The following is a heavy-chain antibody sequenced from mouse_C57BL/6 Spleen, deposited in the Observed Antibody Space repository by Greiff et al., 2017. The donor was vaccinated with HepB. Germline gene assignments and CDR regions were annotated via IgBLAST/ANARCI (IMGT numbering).Heavy chain of an antibody. V-gene: IGHV5-9*01. Sequence: EVKVEESGGGLVKPGGSLKLSCAASGFTFSSYTMSWVRQTPEKRLEWVATISGGGGNTYYPDSVKGRFTISRDNAKNTLYLQMSSLRSEDTALYYCARHEDYWGQGTLVTVSA. CDR2: ISGGGGNT. CDR1: GFTFSSYT. J-gene: IGHJ3*01. CDR3: ARHEDY.